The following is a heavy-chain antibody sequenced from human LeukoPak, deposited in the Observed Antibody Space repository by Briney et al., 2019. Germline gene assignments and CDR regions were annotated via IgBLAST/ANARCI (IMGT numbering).Heavy chain of an antibody. CDR3: ARDSSWYDY. Sequence: PGGSLRLSCAASGFSFSTYSMNWVRQAPGEGLEWVSSISSRSDYIYYADSVKGRFTISRDNAKNSLYLQMNSRRAEDTAVYYCARDSSWYDYWGQGTLVTVSS. V-gene: IGHV3-21*01. J-gene: IGHJ4*02. CDR2: ISSRSDYI. CDR1: GFSFSTYS. D-gene: IGHD6-13*01.